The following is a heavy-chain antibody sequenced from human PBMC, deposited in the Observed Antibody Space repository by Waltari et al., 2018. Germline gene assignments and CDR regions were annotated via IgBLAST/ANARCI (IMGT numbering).Heavy chain of an antibody. Sequence: QVQLQESGPGLVKASETLSLTCTLSGGSTDTSYWMWIRQPPGKGLEWIGHIYYSGSTNYSPSLKSRVTISVDTSKNQFSLRLRSVTAADTAVYYCARQTVGARIDPWGQGTLVTVSS. D-gene: IGHD1-26*01. V-gene: IGHV4-59*01. CDR1: GGSTDTSY. CDR2: IYYSGST. CDR3: ARQTVGARIDP. J-gene: IGHJ5*02.